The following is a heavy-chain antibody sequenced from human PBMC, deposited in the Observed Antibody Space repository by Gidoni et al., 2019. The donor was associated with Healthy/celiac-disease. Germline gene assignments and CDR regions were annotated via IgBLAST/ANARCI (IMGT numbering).Heavy chain of an antibody. Sequence: EVQLVESGGGLVQPGGSLRLSCAASRFPFSRSEMNWVRQAPGKGLEWVSYISSSGSTIYYADSVKGRFTISRDNAKNSLYLQMNSLRAEDTAVYYCARDLSPIDYDFWSGYDYWGQGTLVTVSS. CDR2: ISSSGSTI. CDR1: RFPFSRSE. CDR3: ARDLSPIDYDFWSGYDY. D-gene: IGHD3-3*01. J-gene: IGHJ4*02. V-gene: IGHV3-48*03.